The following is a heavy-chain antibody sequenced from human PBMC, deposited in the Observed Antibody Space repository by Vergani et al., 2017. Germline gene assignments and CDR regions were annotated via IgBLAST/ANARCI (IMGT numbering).Heavy chain of an antibody. CDR1: GFTFSSYA. D-gene: IGHD5-24*01. CDR2: ISSNVGST. J-gene: IGHJ4*02. CDR3: ARESRDGYNPFDY. Sequence: EVQLVESGGGLVQPGGSLRLSCAASGFTFSSYAMHWVRQAPGKGLEYVSAISSNVGSTDYANSVKGRFTISRDNSKNTLYLQMGSLRAEDMAVDYCARESRDGYNPFDYWGQGTLVTVSS. V-gene: IGHV3-64*01.